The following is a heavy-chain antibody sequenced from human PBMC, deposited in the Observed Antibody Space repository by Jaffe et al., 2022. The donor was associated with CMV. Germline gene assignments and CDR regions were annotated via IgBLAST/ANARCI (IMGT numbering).Heavy chain of an antibody. CDR2: ISWDGGST. CDR3: AKDGGCSGGSCYYGMDV. D-gene: IGHD2-15*01. J-gene: IGHJ6*02. CDR1: GFTFDDYT. V-gene: IGHV3-43*01. Sequence: EVQLVESGGVVVQPGGSLRLSCAASGFTFDDYTMHWVRQAPGKGLEWVSLISWDGGSTYYADSVKGRFTISRDNSKNSLYLQMNSLRTEDTALYYCAKDGGCSGGSCYYGMDVWGQGTTVTVSS.